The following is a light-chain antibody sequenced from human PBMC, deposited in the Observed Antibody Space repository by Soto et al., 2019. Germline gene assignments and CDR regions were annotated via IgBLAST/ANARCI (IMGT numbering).Light chain of an antibody. J-gene: IGKJ4*01. CDR2: YAS. CDR3: QQRSDWPPVT. Sequence: EIVLTQSPATLSLSPGETATLSCRASQSVSNYLASYQQKPAQATRLLIYYASTKTTGIPARFSGSGAGTAFTPPISSLEHQDFLIDYCQQRSDWPPVTFGAGTKVEIK. CDR1: QSVSNY. V-gene: IGKV3-11*01.